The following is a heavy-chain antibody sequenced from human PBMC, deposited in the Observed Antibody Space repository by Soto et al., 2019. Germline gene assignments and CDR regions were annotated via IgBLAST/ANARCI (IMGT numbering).Heavy chain of an antibody. J-gene: IGHJ5*02. V-gene: IGHV3-23*01. CDR2: IGSGSP. Sequence: EVQLLESGGGLVQPGGSLRLSCAASGFTFSGYAMSWVRQAPGKGLEWVSAIGSGSPFYADSVKGRFTISRDNANSMLYLQMNSLRAGDTAVYFCAQDLGSSWYHYNSFAPGGQGTLVTVSS. D-gene: IGHD6-13*01. CDR1: GFTFSGYA. CDR3: AQDLGSSWYHYNSFAP.